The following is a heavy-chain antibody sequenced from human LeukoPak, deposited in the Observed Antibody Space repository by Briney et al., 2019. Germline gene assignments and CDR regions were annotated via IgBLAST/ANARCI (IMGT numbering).Heavy chain of an antibody. J-gene: IGHJ4*02. CDR3: AKDRDGADRIVL. Sequence: ASVKVSCKVVAYDFTGYYIHWMRQAPGQGPEWMGRLNPNTGHAVYAFKFQGRVTITRDTSSNTAYMEVTRLTSDDTALYYCAKDRDGADRIVLWGQRTLVTVSS. D-gene: IGHD5-24*01. CDR1: AYDFTGYY. CDR2: LNPNTGHA. V-gene: IGHV1-2*06.